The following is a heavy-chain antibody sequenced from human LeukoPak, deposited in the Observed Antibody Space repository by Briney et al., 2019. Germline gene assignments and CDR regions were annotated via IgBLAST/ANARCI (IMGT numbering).Heavy chain of an antibody. CDR3: ARDLGGIVGASALDY. D-gene: IGHD1-26*01. V-gene: IGHV1-2*02. Sequence: ASVKVSCKASGYTFTGYYMHWVRQAPAQGLEWMGWINPNSGGTNYAQKFQGRVTMTRDTSISTAYMELSRLRSDDTAVYYCARDLGGIVGASALDYWGQGTLVTVSS. J-gene: IGHJ4*02. CDR1: GYTFTGYY. CDR2: INPNSGGT.